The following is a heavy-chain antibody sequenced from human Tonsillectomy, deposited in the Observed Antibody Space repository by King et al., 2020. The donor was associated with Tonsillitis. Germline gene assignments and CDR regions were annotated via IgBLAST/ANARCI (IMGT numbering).Heavy chain of an antibody. CDR3: TTDLTYYFDSRSYYQDPRFEYFQH. Sequence: VQLVESGGGLVKPGGSLRLSCAASGFTFSNAWMSWVRQAPGKGLEWVGRIKSKTDGGTTDYAAPVKGRFTISTDDSKNPLYLQMNSLKTEDTAVYYCTTDLTYYFDSRSYYQDPRFEYFQHWGQGTLVTVSS. D-gene: IGHD3-10*01. CDR2: IKSKTDGGTT. CDR1: GFTFSNAW. V-gene: IGHV3-15*01. J-gene: IGHJ1*01.